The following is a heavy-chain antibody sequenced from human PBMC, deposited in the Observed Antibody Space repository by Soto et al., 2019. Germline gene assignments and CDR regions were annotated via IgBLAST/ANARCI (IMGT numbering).Heavy chain of an antibody. V-gene: IGHV5-51*01. Sequence: PGETLKISCKGSGYSFPKYYIGWVRQMPGKDLEWMAIIYPDDSDTRYSPSFQGQVTISADKSISTAYLQWSSLKASDTAMYYCARLADYYGSAFDYWGQGTLVTVSS. CDR1: GYSFPKYY. J-gene: IGHJ4*02. CDR3: ARLADYYGSAFDY. CDR2: IYPDDSDT. D-gene: IGHD3-10*01.